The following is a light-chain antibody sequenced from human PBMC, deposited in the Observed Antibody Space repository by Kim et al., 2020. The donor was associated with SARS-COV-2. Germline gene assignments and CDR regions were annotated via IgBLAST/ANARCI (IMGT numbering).Light chain of an antibody. V-gene: IGKV3-20*01. Sequence: PGERATLSSRASLSITNHNLAWYQQKSGQPPRLLIYGASTRATGCPDRFSGGGSGTDFSLTISRLEPEDFAVYYCQDYGTSPPFIFGPGTKVDIK. CDR1: LSITNHN. CDR3: QDYGTSPPFI. J-gene: IGKJ3*01. CDR2: GAS.